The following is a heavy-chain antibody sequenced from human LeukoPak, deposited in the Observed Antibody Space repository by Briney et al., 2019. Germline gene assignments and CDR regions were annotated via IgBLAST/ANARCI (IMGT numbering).Heavy chain of an antibody. CDR3: TTTYPARIAAAGKAPYFDY. CDR1: GFTFSNAW. V-gene: IGHV3-15*01. CDR2: SKSKTDGGTT. J-gene: IGHJ4*02. D-gene: IGHD6-13*01. Sequence: GGSLRLSCAASGFTFSNAWMSWVRQAPGKGLKWVGRSKSKTDGGTTDYAAPVKGRFTISRDDSKNTLYLQMNSLKTEDTAVYYCTTTYPARIAAAGKAPYFDYWGQGTLVTVSS.